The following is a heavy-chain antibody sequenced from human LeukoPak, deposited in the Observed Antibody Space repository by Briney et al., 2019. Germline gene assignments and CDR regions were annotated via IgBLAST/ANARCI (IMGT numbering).Heavy chain of an antibody. CDR3: AKDISSGWYAFDY. J-gene: IGHJ4*02. Sequence: GALRLSCAASGFTFSSYAMSCVRQAPGKGLEWVSAISGSGGSTYYADSVKGRFTISRDNSKNTLYLQMNSLRAEDTAVYYCAKDISSGWYAFDYWGQGTLVTVSS. D-gene: IGHD6-19*01. CDR2: ISGSGGST. V-gene: IGHV3-23*01. CDR1: GFTFSSYA.